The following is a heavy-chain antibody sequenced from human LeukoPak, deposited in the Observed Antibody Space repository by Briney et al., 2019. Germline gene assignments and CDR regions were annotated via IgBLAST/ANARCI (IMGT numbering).Heavy chain of an antibody. V-gene: IGHV3-74*01. CDR3: ARLIRYPSSGNYTDV. J-gene: IGHJ6*03. CDR2: INSDGSST. Sequence: PGGSLRLSCAASGFTFSSYWMHWVRQAPGKGLVWVSRINSDGSSTSYADSVKGRFTISRDDAKNTLYLQMNSLRAEDTAVYYCARLIRYPSSGNYTDVWGKGTTVTVSS. CDR1: GFTFSSYW. D-gene: IGHD1-14*01.